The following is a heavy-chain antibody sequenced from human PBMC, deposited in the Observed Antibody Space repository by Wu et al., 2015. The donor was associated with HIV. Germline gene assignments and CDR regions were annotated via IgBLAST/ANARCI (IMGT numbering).Heavy chain of an antibody. D-gene: IGHD2-15*01. V-gene: IGHV1-2*02. CDR1: GYTFTGYY. Sequence: QVQLVQSGAEVKKPGASVKVSCKASGYTFTGYYMQWVRQAPGQGFEWMGWINPNSGDTNFAQNFQGRVTMTRDTSISTAYMELSSLRSDDTAVYYCARREVAPNAFDIWGQGTMVTVSS. CDR3: ARREVAPNAFDI. J-gene: IGHJ3*02. CDR2: INPNSGDT.